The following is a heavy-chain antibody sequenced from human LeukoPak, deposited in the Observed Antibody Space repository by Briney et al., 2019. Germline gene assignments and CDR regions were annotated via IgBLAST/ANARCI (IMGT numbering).Heavy chain of an antibody. CDR1: GFTFSSYD. CDR2: IGTAGDT. Sequence: GGSLRLSCAASGFTFSSYDMHWVRQATGKGLEWVSAIGTAGDTYYPGSVKGRFTISRDNSKNTLYLQMNSLRAEDTAVYYCAKEGRGGSYFDYWGQGTLVTVSS. D-gene: IGHD1-26*01. CDR3: AKEGRGGSYFDY. J-gene: IGHJ4*02. V-gene: IGHV3-13*01.